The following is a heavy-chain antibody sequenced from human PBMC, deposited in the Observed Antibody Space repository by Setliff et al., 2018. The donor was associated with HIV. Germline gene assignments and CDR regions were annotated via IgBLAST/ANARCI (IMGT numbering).Heavy chain of an antibody. CDR3: ARQPTDTSGYNNWFDS. V-gene: IGHV5-51*01. CDR2: IYPGDSDT. J-gene: IGHJ5*01. CDR1: GYTFTNYW. Sequence: PGESLKISCRGSGYTFTNYWIGWVRQMPGRGLEWMGIIYPGDSDTRYSPSFEGQVTMSADKSINTAYLQWNGLKASDTAMYYCARQPTDTSGYNNWFDSWGQGTLVTVSS. D-gene: IGHD3-3*01.